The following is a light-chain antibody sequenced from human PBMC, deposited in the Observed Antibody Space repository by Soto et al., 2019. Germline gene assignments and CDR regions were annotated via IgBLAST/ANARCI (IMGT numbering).Light chain of an antibody. CDR2: AAS. CDR1: QDIRSD. CDR3: LQDLSYPWP. Sequence: IQLTQSPSSLSASVGDRVTITCRAGQDIRSDLGWYQHKPGKAPRLLIHAASSLQSGVPSRFSGSASGTEFTLTISSLQPEDLASYYCLQDLSYPWPFGKGTKVDIK. V-gene: IGKV1-6*01. J-gene: IGKJ1*01.